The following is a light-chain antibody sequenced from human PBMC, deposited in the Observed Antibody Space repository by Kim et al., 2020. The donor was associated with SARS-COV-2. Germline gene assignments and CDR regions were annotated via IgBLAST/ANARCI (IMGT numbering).Light chain of an antibody. CDR2: GAS. CDR1: QSVSSN. CDR3: QQYNNWPPLT. V-gene: IGKV3-15*01. Sequence: SPGERATLSCRASQSVSSNLAWYQQKPGQAPRLLIYGASTRATGIPARFSGSGSGTEFTLTISSLQSEDFAVYYCQQYNNWPPLTFGQGTKLEI. J-gene: IGKJ2*01.